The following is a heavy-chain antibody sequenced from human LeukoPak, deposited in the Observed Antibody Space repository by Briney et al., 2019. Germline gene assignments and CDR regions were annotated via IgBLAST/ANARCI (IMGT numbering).Heavy chain of an antibody. V-gene: IGHV3-23*01. CDR3: AKDVLAA. CDR1: GFTFSIYA. J-gene: IGHJ4*02. Sequence: GGSLRLSCAVSGFTFSIYAMSWVRQAPGKGLEWVSGLSGSTTYYADSVKGRFTISRDNSKNTLYLQMNSLRAEDTAVYYCAKDVLAAWGQGTLVTVSS. D-gene: IGHD6-6*01. CDR2: LSGSTT.